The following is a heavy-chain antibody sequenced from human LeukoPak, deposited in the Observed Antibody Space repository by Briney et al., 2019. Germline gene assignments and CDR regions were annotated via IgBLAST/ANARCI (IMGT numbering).Heavy chain of an antibody. CDR2: IRTKVNTYAT. J-gene: IGHJ4*02. CDR3: ARRDYGAPYYSDY. CDR1: GFTFSGSA. V-gene: IGHV3-73*01. D-gene: IGHD4-17*01. Sequence: AGGSLRLSCAASGFTFSGSAMHWVRQASGKGLEWVGRIRTKVNTYATAYAASVRGRFTISRDDSKNTAYLQMNSLRAEDTAVYSCARRDYGAPYYSDYWGQGTLVTVSS.